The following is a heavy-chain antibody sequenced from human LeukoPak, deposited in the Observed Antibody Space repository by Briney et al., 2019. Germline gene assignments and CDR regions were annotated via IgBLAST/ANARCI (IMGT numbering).Heavy chain of an antibody. Sequence: SVKLSCKASGGTLSTYAISWVRQAPGQGLEWMGGIIPIFGTVNYAQKFQGRVTMTRDTSTSTVYMDLSGLRSDDTYVYCCARTEARRFDYWGQGTLVTVSS. J-gene: IGHJ4*02. V-gene: IGHV1-69*05. D-gene: IGHD6-6*01. CDR1: GGTLSTYA. CDR2: IIPIFGTV. CDR3: ARTEARRFDY.